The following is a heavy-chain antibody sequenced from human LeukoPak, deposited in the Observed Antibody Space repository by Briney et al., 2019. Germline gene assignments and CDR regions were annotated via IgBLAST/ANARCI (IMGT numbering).Heavy chain of an antibody. CDR2: ISSSSSTI. D-gene: IGHD2-2*01. J-gene: IGHJ4*02. CDR3: ARDLSDIVVVPAAIDY. CDR1: GFTFSSYS. V-gene: IGHV3-48*01. Sequence: SGGSLRLSCAASGFTFSSYSMNWVRQAPGKGLEWVSYISSSSSTIYYADSVKGRFTISRDNAKNSLYLQMNSLRAEDTAVYYRARDLSDIVVVPAAIDYWGQGTLVTVSS.